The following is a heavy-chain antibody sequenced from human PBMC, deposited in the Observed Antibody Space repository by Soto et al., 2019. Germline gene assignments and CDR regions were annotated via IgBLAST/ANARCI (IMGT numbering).Heavy chain of an antibody. V-gene: IGHV4-39*01. CDR3: ARRSCSGGVCFFFDY. CDR2: IYYSGNT. D-gene: IGHD2-15*01. CDR1: GGSISSSDSY. Sequence: SETLSLTCTVSGGSISSSDSYWGWIRQPSGKGLEWIANIYYSGNTLYNPSLKSRVTISLDKSKNQFSLKLSSVTAADTAVYYCARRSCSGGVCFFFDYWGQGALVTVSS. J-gene: IGHJ4*02.